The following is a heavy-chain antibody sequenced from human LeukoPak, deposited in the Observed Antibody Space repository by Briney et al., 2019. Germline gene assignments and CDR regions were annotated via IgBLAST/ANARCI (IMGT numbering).Heavy chain of an antibody. D-gene: IGHD1-1*01. CDR3: AREACAHCTIDY. CDR2: ISAYNGNT. J-gene: IGHJ4*02. Sequence: ASVKVSCKTSGYTFPTYGITWVRQAPGQGLEWMGWISAYNGNTYLAQNLRGSVTLTTDRSTTTAYMELTSLTSDDTAIYYCAREACAHCTIDYWGQGTLVTVSS. CDR1: GYTFPTYG. V-gene: IGHV1-18*01.